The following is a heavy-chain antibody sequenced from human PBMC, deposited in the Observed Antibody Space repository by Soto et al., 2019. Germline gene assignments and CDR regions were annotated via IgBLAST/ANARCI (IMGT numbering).Heavy chain of an antibody. CDR1: GFTFSSYA. CDR3: AKDGGFSGYYYEYYFDY. J-gene: IGHJ4*02. V-gene: IGHV3-23*01. Sequence: LRLSCAATGFTFSSYAMSWVRQAPGKGLEWVSAISGSGGSTYYADSVKGRFTISRDNSKNTLYLQMNSLRAEDTAVYYCAKDGGFSGYYYEYYFDYWGQGTLVTVSS. CDR2: ISGSGGST. D-gene: IGHD3-22*01.